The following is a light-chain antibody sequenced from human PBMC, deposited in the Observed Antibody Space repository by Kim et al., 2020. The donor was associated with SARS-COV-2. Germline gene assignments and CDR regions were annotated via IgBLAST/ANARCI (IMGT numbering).Light chain of an antibody. CDR2: AAS. V-gene: IGKV1-39*01. CDR1: ESISIY. CDR3: QQSYSVPPT. Sequence: ASLGDRVTITFPGRESISIYLSWCQQKPGRAPILLFYAASSLRSGVPSRFRGSGSGRDSTLSISSLRPENIATFYCQQSYSVPPTFGGGTKVYIK. J-gene: IGKJ4*01.